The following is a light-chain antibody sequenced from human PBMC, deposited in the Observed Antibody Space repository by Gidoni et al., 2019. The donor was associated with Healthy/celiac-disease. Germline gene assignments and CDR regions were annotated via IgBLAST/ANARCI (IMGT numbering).Light chain of an antibody. CDR3: QQRSNWAPGFT. Sequence: EILLTQSPATLSLSPGERATLSCRASQSVSSYLAWYQQKPGQAPRLLIYDASHRATGIPARFSGSGSGTDFTLTISSIEPEDFAVYYCQQRSNWAPGFTFGGGTKVEIK. CDR2: DAS. CDR1: QSVSSY. J-gene: IGKJ4*01. V-gene: IGKV3-11*01.